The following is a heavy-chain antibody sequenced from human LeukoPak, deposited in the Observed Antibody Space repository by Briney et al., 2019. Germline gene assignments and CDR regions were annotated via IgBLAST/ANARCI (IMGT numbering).Heavy chain of an antibody. D-gene: IGHD3-3*01. CDR2: MNPNSGNT. CDR3: ATTRGVSNYYYYMDV. CDR1: GYTFTSYD. Sequence: ASVKVSCKASGYTFTSYDINWVRQATGQGLEWMGWMNPNSGNTGYAQKFQGRVTITRNTSISTAYMELSSLRSEDTAVYYCATTRGVSNYYYYMDVWGKGTTVTVSS. J-gene: IGHJ6*03. V-gene: IGHV1-8*03.